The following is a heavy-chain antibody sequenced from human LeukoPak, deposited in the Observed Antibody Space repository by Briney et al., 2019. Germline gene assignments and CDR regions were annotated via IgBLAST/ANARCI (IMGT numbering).Heavy chain of an antibody. V-gene: IGHV3-7*01. J-gene: IGHJ4*02. CDR3: ARDWNYYDSSGYYDC. CDR2: IKQDGSEK. D-gene: IGHD3-22*01. Sequence: GGSLRLSCAASGFTFSSYWMSWVRQAPGKGLEWVANIKQDGSEKYYVDSVKGRFTISRDNAKNSLYLQMNSLRAEDTAVYYCARDWNYYDSSGYYDCWGQGTLVTVSS. CDR1: GFTFSSYW.